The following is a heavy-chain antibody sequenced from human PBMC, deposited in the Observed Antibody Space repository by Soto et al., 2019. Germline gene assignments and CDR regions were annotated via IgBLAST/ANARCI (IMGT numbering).Heavy chain of an antibody. CDR1: GFTVTDIY. V-gene: IGHV3-66*01. D-gene: IGHD2-15*01. Sequence: EVQLVESGGGLVQPGGSLRLSCVASGFTVTDIYMNWVRQAPGKGLEWVSVIYNEFTDYADSVRGRFSISTDSSKNALYRQMNSLRAEDSAVYYCVREPRYCSGGSCSIIGDAFDIWGQGTMVTVSS. CDR2: IYNEFT. J-gene: IGHJ3*02. CDR3: VREPRYCSGGSCSIIGDAFDI.